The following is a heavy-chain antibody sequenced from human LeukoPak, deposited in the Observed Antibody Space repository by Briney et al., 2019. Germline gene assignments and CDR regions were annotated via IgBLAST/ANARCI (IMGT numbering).Heavy chain of an antibody. CDR2: INHSGST. Sequence: SETLSLTCAVYGGSFSGYYWSWIRQPPGKGLEWIGEINHSGSTNYNPSLKSRVTISVDTSKNQFSLKLSSVTAADTAVYYCARGEYSYHRNWGQGTLVTVSS. V-gene: IGHV4-34*01. D-gene: IGHD5-18*01. J-gene: IGHJ4*02. CDR3: ARGEYSYHRN. CDR1: GGSFSGYY.